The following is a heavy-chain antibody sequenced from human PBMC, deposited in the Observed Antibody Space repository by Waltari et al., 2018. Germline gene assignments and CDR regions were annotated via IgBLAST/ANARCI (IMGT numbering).Heavy chain of an antibody. Sequence: QVQLQESGPGLVKPSETLSLTCTVSGGSISSYYWSWIRQPAGKGLEWIGRIYTSGSTKYHPSLKSRVTMSVDTSKNQFSLKLSSVTAADTAVYYCARGKDDYGDPYYFDYWGQGTLVTVSS. CDR2: IYTSGST. CDR3: ARGKDDYGDPYYFDY. V-gene: IGHV4-4*07. D-gene: IGHD4-17*01. CDR1: GGSISSYY. J-gene: IGHJ4*02.